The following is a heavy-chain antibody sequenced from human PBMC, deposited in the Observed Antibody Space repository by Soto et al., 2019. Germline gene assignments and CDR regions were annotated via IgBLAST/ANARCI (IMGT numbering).Heavy chain of an antibody. CDR1: GFTFSSYA. Sequence: PGGSLRLSCAASGFTFSSYAMSWVRQAPGKGLEWVSGISDSGGSTHYSDSVKGRFTISRDNHKNTLFLQMNSLRADDTGVYYCAKDRAKDFWSGYHRHFDYWGQGTLVTVSS. CDR2: ISDSGGST. J-gene: IGHJ4*02. V-gene: IGHV3-23*01. CDR3: AKDRAKDFWSGYHRHFDY. D-gene: IGHD3-3*01.